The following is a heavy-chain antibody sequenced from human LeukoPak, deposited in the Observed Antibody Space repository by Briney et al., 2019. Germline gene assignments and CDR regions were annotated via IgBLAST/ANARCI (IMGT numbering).Heavy chain of an antibody. D-gene: IGHD6-13*01. CDR1: GGSFSGYY. CDR2: INHSGST. Sequence: SETLSLTCAVYGGSFSGYYWSWIRQPPGKGLEWIGEINHSGSTNYNPSLKSRVTISVDTSKNQFSPKLSSVTAADTAVYYCARPAAAYYYYGMDVWGQGTTVTVSS. CDR3: ARPAAAYYYYGMDV. V-gene: IGHV4-34*01. J-gene: IGHJ6*02.